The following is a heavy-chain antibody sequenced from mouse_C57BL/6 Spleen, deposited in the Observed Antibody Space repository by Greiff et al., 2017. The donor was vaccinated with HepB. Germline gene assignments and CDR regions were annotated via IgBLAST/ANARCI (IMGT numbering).Heavy chain of an antibody. CDR2: INPNNGGT. V-gene: IGHV1-26*01. CDR3: ARRRYFDV. Sequence: EVQLQQSGPELVKPGASVKISCKASGYTFTDYYMNWVKQSHGKSLEWIGDINPNNGGTSYNQKFKGKATLTVDKSSSTAYMELRSLTSEDSAVYYCARRRYFDVWGPGTTVTVSS. J-gene: IGHJ1*01. CDR1: GYTFTDYY.